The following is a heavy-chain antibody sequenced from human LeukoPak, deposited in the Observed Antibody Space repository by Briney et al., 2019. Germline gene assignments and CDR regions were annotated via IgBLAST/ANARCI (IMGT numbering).Heavy chain of an antibody. V-gene: IGHV3-30*19. Sequence: PGGSLRLSCAASGFTFSSYGMHWVRQAPGKGLEWVAVISYDGSNKYYADSVKGRFTISRGNSKNTLYLQMNSLRAEDTAVYYCAREPSGWEAAGMYYFDYWGQGTLVTVSS. CDR2: ISYDGSNK. D-gene: IGHD6-19*01. CDR1: GFTFSSYG. J-gene: IGHJ4*02. CDR3: AREPSGWEAAGMYYFDY.